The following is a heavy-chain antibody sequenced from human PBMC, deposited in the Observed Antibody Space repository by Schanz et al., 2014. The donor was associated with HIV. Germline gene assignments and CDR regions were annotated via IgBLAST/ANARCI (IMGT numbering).Heavy chain of an antibody. CDR1: GFSFDTFG. Sequence: QVQLVESGGGVVQPGRSLRLSCAGSGFSFDTFGIHWVRQAPGKGLEWMGVISYDGRNKYYADSVKGRFTISRDNSKNTLSLQMKSLRAEDTAMYYCARDRNHYDSRYRGKGNYYYYYGMDVWGQGTTVTVSS. D-gene: IGHD3-22*01. CDR3: ARDRNHYDSRYRGKGNYYYYYGMDV. V-gene: IGHV3-30*03. CDR2: ISYDGRNK. J-gene: IGHJ6*02.